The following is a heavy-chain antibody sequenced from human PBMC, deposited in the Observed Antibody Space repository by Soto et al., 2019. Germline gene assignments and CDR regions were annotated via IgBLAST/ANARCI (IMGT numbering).Heavy chain of an antibody. D-gene: IGHD3-22*01. J-gene: IGHJ3*02. CDR3: ARVSTLSMIVVVITDDAFDI. V-gene: IGHV3-30-3*01. Sequence: GGSLRLSCAASGFTFSSYAMHWVRQAPGKGLEWVAVISYDGSNKYYADSVKGRFTISRDNSKNTLYLQMNSLRAEDTAVYYCARVSTLSMIVVVITDDAFDIWGQGTMVTVSS. CDR2: ISYDGSNK. CDR1: GFTFSSYA.